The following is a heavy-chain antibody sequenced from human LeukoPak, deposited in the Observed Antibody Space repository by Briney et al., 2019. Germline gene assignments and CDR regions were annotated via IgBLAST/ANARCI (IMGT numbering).Heavy chain of an antibody. CDR1: GGSISSGGYS. J-gene: IGHJ4*02. CDR3: ARRYSSSRGFDY. V-gene: IGHV4-30-2*01. CDR2: IYHSGST. D-gene: IGHD6-13*01. Sequence: SETLSLTCAVSGGSISSGGYSWSWIRQPPGKGLEWIGYIYHSGSTYYNPSLKSRVAISVDRSKNQFSLKLSSVTAADTAVYYCARRYSSSRGFDYWGQGTLVTVSS.